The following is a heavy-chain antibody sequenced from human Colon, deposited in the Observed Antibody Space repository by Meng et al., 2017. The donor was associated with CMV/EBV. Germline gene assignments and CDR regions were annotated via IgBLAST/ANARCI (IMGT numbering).Heavy chain of an antibody. CDR1: VGSFRPYY. J-gene: IGHJ4*02. CDR3: ARGGGTPIRGVLPFDF. V-gene: IGHV4-34*01. CDR2: IDHTGST. D-gene: IGHD3-10*01. Sequence: QVAPGLVSPSDAPFPPCLLHVGSFRPYYWSWIRQSPAKGLECIAEIDHTGSTNYNPSLKSRVTISIDTSNSHFSLNLTSATSADTAVYYCARGGGTPIRGVLPFDFWGQGTLVTVSS.